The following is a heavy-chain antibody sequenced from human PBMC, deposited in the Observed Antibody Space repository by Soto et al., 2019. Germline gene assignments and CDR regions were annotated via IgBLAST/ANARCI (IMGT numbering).Heavy chain of an antibody. D-gene: IGHD1-1*01. J-gene: IGHJ6*02. CDR1: RYTLSTHA. V-gene: IGHV1-3*01. CDR2: TNGGTGQT. Sequence: ASVKVSCKASRYTLSTHAMHCVRQDPGQILEWMCWTNGGTGQTKNSQRFQGRLTTTRDTSAITAYMELSGLGSEDTAIYYCARAKRMEENYYSYRLDIVAQGTRVTVSS. CDR3: ARAKRMEENYYSYRLDI.